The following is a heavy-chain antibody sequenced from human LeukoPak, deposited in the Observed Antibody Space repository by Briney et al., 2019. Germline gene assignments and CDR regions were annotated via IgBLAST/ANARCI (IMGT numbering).Heavy chain of an antibody. CDR3: ARVRVLRFLEWLLLFDY. J-gene: IGHJ4*02. Sequence: PSGTLSLTCAVYGGSFSGYYWSWIRQPPGKGLEWIGEINHSGSTNYNPSLKSRVTISVDTSKNQFSLKLSSVTAADTAVYYCARVRVLRFLEWLLLFDYWGQGTLVTVSS. CDR2: INHSGST. CDR1: GGSFSGYY. V-gene: IGHV4-34*01. D-gene: IGHD3-3*01.